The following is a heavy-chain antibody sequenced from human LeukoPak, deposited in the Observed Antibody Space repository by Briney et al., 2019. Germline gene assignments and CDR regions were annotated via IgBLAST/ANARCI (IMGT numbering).Heavy chain of an antibody. J-gene: IGHJ3*02. CDR2: INHSGST. Sequence: SETLSLICAVYGGSFSGYYWSWIRQPPGKGLEWIGEINHSGSTNYNPSLKSRVTISVDTSKNQFSLKLSSVTAADTAVYYCARGGITGTTFDAFDIWGQGTMVTVSS. V-gene: IGHV4-34*01. D-gene: IGHD1-7*01. CDR1: GGSFSGYY. CDR3: ARGGITGTTFDAFDI.